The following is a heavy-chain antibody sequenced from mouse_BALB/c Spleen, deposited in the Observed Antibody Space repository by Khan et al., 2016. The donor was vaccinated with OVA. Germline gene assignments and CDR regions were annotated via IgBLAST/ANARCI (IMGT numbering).Heavy chain of an antibody. J-gene: IGHJ2*01. CDR3: ARNREPDYFDY. Sequence: QVRLQQSGPGLVAPSQSLSITCTVTGFSLTSYAIHWIRQPPGKGLEWLGVIWAGGSKNYNSALMSRLSISKDNSKSQVFLKMNSLQTHDTAIYYCARNREPDYFDYWGQGTTLTVSS. CDR2: IWAGGSK. V-gene: IGHV2-9*02. CDR1: GFSLTSYA.